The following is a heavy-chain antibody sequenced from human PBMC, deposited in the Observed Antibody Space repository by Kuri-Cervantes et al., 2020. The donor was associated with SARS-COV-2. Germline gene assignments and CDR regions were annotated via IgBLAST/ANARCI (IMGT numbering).Heavy chain of an antibody. J-gene: IGHJ6*02. D-gene: IGHD6-13*01. CDR1: GGSISSGGYS. CDR2: IYHSGST. V-gene: IGHV4-30-2*01. CDR3: ARGGMALGYYYYGMDV. Sequence: SETLSLTCAVSGGSISSGGYSWSWIRQPPGKGLEWIGYIYHSGSTYYNPSLKSRVTISVDTSKNQFSLKLSSVAAADTAVYYCARGGMALGYYYYGMDVWGQGTTVTVSS.